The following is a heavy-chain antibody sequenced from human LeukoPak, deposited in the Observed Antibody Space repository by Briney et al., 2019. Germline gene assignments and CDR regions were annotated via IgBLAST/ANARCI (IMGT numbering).Heavy chain of an antibody. Sequence: SETLSLTCTVSGGSISSSSYYWGWIRQPPGKGLEWIGSTYYSGSTYYNPSLKSRVTISVDTSKNQFSLKLSSVTAADTAVYYCARHAPNSGWPYYYYYYMDVWGKGTTVTISS. V-gene: IGHV4-39*01. D-gene: IGHD6-19*01. J-gene: IGHJ6*03. CDR2: TYYSGST. CDR1: GGSISSSSYY. CDR3: ARHAPNSGWPYYYYYYMDV.